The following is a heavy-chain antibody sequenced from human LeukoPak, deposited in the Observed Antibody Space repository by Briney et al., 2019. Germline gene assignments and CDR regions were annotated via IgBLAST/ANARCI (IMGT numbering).Heavy chain of an antibody. CDR3: AMAITMVRGVTPDY. D-gene: IGHD3-10*01. Sequence: GGSLRLSFAASGFTFSSYAMSWVRQAPGKGLEWVSAISGSGGSTYYADSVKGRFTISRDNSKNTLYLQMNSLRAEDTAVYYCAMAITMVRGVTPDYWGQGTLVTVSS. J-gene: IGHJ4*02. CDR1: GFTFSSYA. CDR2: ISGSGGST. V-gene: IGHV3-23*01.